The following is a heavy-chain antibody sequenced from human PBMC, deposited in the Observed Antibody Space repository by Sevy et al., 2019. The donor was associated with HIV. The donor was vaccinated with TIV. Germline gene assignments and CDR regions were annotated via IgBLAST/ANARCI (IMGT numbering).Heavy chain of an antibody. D-gene: IGHD3-3*01. CDR2: ISSSGSTI. V-gene: IGHV3-11*01. CDR1: GFTFSDYY. CDR3: ARDGEATIFGVVRDAFDI. Sequence: GGSLRLSCAASGFTFSDYYMSWIRQALGKGLEWVSYISSSGSTIYYADSVKGRFTISRDNAKNSLYLQMNSLRAEDTAVYYCARDGEATIFGVVRDAFDIWGQGTMVTVSS. J-gene: IGHJ3*02.